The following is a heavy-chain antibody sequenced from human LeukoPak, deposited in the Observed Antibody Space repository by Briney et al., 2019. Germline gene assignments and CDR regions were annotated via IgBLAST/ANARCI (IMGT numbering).Heavy chain of an antibody. CDR2: INHSGST. Sequence: SETLSLTCAVYGGSFSGYYWSWIRQPPGKGLEWFGEINHSGSTNYNPSLKSRVTISVDTSKNQFSLKLSSVTAADTAVYYCARGGGSWYNWFDPWGQGTLVTVSS. J-gene: IGHJ5*02. V-gene: IGHV4-34*01. D-gene: IGHD6-13*01. CDR1: GGSFSGYY. CDR3: ARGGGSWYNWFDP.